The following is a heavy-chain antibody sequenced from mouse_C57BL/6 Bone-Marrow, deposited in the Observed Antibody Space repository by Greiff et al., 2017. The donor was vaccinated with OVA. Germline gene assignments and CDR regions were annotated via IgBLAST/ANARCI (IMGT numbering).Heavy chain of an antibody. V-gene: IGHV1-19*01. CDR1: GYTFTDYY. CDR3: ERGPFITTVVEDYFDY. D-gene: IGHD1-1*01. Sequence: SGPVLVKPGASVKMSCKASGYTFTDYYMNWVKQSHGKSLEWIGVINPYNGGTSYNQKFKGKATLTVDKSSSTAYMELNSLTSEDSAVYYCERGPFITTVVEDYFDYWGKGTTLTVSS. CDR2: INPYNGGT. J-gene: IGHJ2*01.